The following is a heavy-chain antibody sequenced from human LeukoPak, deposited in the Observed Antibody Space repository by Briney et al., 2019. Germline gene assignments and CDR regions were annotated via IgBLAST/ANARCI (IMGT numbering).Heavy chain of an antibody. V-gene: IGHV3-7*01. D-gene: IGHD2-2*01. CDR2: IKQDGSEK. Sequence: GGCLRLSCAASGFTFSSYWMSWVRQAPGKGLEWVANIKQDGSEKYYVDSVKGRFPISRDNAKNSLYLQMNSLRAEDTAVYYCARAPRQLPGFEAFDIWGQGTMV. CDR3: ARAPRQLPGFEAFDI. CDR1: GFTFSSYW. J-gene: IGHJ3*02.